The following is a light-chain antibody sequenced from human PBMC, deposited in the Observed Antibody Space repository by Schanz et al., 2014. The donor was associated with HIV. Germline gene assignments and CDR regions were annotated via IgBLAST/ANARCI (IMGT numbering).Light chain of an antibody. J-gene: IGLJ3*02. CDR3: AGWDDSLNVWV. V-gene: IGLV1-44*01. CDR2: RNN. Sequence: QSVLTQAPSASGTPGQRVTISCSGSSSNIGSNSVNWYQQLPGTAPKLLMSRNNQRPSGVPDRFSGSGSDTSASLAISGLQSEDEADYYCAGWDDSLNVWVFGGGTKLTVL. CDR1: SSNIGSNS.